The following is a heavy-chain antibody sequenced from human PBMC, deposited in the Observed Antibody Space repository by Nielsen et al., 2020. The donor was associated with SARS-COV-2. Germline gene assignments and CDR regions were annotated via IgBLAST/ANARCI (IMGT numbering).Heavy chain of an antibody. CDR2: ISYDGSNK. Sequence: GESLKISCAASGFTFSSYAMHWVRQAPGKGLEWVAVISYDGSNKYYADSVKGRFTISRDNSKNTLYLQMNSLRAEDTAVYYCARDSPFMITFGGVIGEFDYWGQGTLVTVSS. CDR1: GFTFSSYA. V-gene: IGHV3-30-3*01. D-gene: IGHD3-16*02. J-gene: IGHJ4*02. CDR3: ARDSPFMITFGGVIGEFDY.